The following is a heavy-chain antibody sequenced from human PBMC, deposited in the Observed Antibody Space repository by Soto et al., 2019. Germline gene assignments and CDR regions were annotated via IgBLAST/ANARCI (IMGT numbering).Heavy chain of an antibody. CDR2: IIPIFAKP. Sequence: QVQLIQSGAGLKRPGSSVKVSCKASGDTFSSYSITWLRQVPGQRLEWMGGIIPIFAKPSYAQKFQGRVAITADVSTTTVYMELTSLTSEDTAVYYCARAPGIWNSLSIWGQGTPLSVSS. CDR3: ARAPGIWNSLSI. D-gene: IGHD1-7*01. J-gene: IGHJ3*02. V-gene: IGHV1-69*01. CDR1: GDTFSSYS.